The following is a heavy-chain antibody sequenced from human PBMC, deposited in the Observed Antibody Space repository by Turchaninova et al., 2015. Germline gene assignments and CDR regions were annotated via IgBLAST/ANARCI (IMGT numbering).Heavy chain of an antibody. CDR1: GASLATTGAA. V-gene: IGHV6-1*01. CDR2: AYYWSSWSN. Sequence: APDLLKPRATPALTCAVSGASLATTGAAWNWIRQAPSGGLEWLGRAYYWSSWSNNYAVSVKSRITINPDTSKNQFFLQLQSMTPEDSGIYYCARGAQNAFDIWGQGTLVTVSS. J-gene: IGHJ3*02. CDR3: ARGAQNAFDI.